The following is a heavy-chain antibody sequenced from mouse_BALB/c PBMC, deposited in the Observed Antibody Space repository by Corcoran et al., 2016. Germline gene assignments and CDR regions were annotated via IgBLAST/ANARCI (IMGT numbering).Heavy chain of an antibody. J-gene: IGHJ4*01. D-gene: IGHD2-1*01. Sequence: EVPLQQSGPELVKTGAAVKISCKASGYSFTGYYMHWVKQSHVKSLEWIGRINPYNGATSYNQNFKDKASLTVDKSSSTAYMELHSLTSEDSAVYYCARSLYGNGAMDYWGQGTSVTVSS. CDR3: ARSLYGNGAMDY. CDR1: GYSFTGYY. CDR2: INPYNGAT. V-gene: IGHV1-26*01.